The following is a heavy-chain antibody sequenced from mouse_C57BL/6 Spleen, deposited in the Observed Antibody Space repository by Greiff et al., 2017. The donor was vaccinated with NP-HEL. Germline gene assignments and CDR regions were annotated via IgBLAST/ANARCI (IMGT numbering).Heavy chain of an antibody. J-gene: IGHJ2*01. D-gene: IGHD1-1*01. CDR1: GYTFTSYW. CDR2: IDPSDSYT. CDR3: ARGSIYYYGSSLFDY. V-gene: IGHV1-50*01. Sequence: VQLQESGPELVKPGASVKLSCKASGYTFTSYWMQWVKQRPGQGLEWIGEIDPSDSYTNYNQKFKGKATLTVDTSSSTAYMQLSSLTSEDSAVYYCARGSIYYYGSSLFDYWGQGTTLTVSS.